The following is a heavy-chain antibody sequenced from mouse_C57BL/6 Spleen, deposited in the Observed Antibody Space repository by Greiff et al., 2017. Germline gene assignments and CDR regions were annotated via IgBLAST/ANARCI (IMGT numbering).Heavy chain of an antibody. CDR2: INYDGSSP. Sequence: EVHLVESEGGLVQPGSSMKLSCTASGFTFSDYYVAWVRQVPEKGLEWVANINYDGSSPYYLDSLKSRFIFSRDNANNILYLQMSSLKSEDTATYYCARALLYYGSSYWYFDVWGTGTTVTVSS. CDR3: ARALLYYGSSYWYFDV. D-gene: IGHD1-1*01. J-gene: IGHJ1*03. CDR1: GFTFSDYY. V-gene: IGHV5-16*01.